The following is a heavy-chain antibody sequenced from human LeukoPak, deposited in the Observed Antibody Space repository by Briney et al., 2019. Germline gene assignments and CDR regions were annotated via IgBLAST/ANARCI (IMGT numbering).Heavy chain of an antibody. CDR1: GFTFSNAW. J-gene: IGHJ6*02. CDR2: IKSKADGGTT. V-gene: IGHV3-15*01. Sequence: GGSLRLSCAASGFTFSNAWMNWVRQAPGKGLEWVGRIKSKADGGTTDYAAPVEGRFTISRDDSKNSLYLQMHSLKTEDTAVYFCAGGSSGGIGTGMDVWGQGTTVTVSS. CDR3: AGGSSGGIGTGMDV. D-gene: IGHD1/OR15-1a*01.